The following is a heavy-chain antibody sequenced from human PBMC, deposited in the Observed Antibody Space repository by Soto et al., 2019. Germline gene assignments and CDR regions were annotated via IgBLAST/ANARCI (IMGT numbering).Heavy chain of an antibody. D-gene: IGHD2-15*01. CDR2: IIPIFGTA. J-gene: IGHJ6*02. CDR1: AGTFSRYS. Sequence: SVKVSCKASAGTFSRYSISWVRQAPGQGLEWMGGIIPIFGTANYAQKFQGRVTITADKSTSTAYMELSSLRSEDTAVYYCAREERLGYCSGGSCYHYYYYGMDVWGQGTTVTVSS. V-gene: IGHV1-69*06. CDR3: AREERLGYCSGGSCYHYYYYGMDV.